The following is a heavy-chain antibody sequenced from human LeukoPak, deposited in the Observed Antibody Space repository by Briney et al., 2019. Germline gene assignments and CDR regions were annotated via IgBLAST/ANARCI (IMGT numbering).Heavy chain of an antibody. CDR2: IKRKTDGGTT. J-gene: IGHJ3*02. V-gene: IGHV3-15*01. CDR3: TTDSVTARRDDAFDI. CDR1: GFTFSNAW. D-gene: IGHD2-21*02. Sequence: GGSLRLSCAASGFTFSNAWMSWVRQAPGKGLEWVGRIKRKTDGGTTDYAAPVKGRFTISRDDSKNMLYLQMNSLKNEDTAMYYCTTDSVTARRDDAFDIWGQGTVVTVSS.